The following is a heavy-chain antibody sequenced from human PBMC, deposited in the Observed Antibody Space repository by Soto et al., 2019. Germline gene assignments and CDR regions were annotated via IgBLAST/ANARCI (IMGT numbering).Heavy chain of an antibody. CDR2: IYHSGST. CDR3: AAGGGLKRYY. J-gene: IGHJ4*02. Sequence: SETLSLTCAVSGGSISSGGYSWSWIRQPPGKGLEWIGYIYHSGSTYYNPSLKSRVTISVDRSKNQFSLKLSSVTAADTAVYYCAAGGGLKRYYWGQGTMVTVS. CDR1: GGSISSGGYS. V-gene: IGHV4-30-2*01. D-gene: IGHD1-26*01.